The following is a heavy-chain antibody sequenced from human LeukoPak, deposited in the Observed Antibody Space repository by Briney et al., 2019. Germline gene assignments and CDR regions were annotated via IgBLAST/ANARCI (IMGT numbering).Heavy chain of an antibody. Sequence: GGSLRLSCAASGFTFSSYAMSWVRQAPGKGLEWVAVISYDGSNKYYADSVKGRFTISRDNSKNTLYLQMNSLRAEDTAVYYCARDLSQVLRFLEWLLGYWGQGTLVTVSS. D-gene: IGHD3-3*01. CDR1: GFTFSSYA. CDR2: ISYDGSNK. CDR3: ARDLSQVLRFLEWLLGY. V-gene: IGHV3-30-3*01. J-gene: IGHJ4*02.